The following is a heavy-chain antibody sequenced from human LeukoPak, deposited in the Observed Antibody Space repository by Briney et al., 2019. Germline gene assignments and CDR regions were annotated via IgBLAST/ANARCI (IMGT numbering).Heavy chain of an antibody. Sequence: ASVKVSCKASGYTFTSYGISWVRQAPGQGLEWMGWISAYNGNTNYAQKLQGRVTMTTDTSTSTAYMELRSLRSDDTAVYYCARVGRRLKYYYDSSGIGYFDYWGQGTLVTVPS. CDR1: GYTFTSYG. J-gene: IGHJ4*02. CDR2: ISAYNGNT. V-gene: IGHV1-18*01. CDR3: ARVGRRLKYYYDSSGIGYFDY. D-gene: IGHD3-22*01.